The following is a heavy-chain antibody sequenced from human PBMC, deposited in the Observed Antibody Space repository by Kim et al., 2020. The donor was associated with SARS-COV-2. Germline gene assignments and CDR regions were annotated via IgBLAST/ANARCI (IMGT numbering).Heavy chain of an antibody. V-gene: IGHV3-74*01. D-gene: IGHD3-16*02. J-gene: IGHJ4*02. Sequence: YPNPGTGRYTITRTNAKTTLYLQMNRLRAEDTAVYYCARGHLGELSANDYWGQGTLVTVSS. CDR3: ARGHLGELSANDY.